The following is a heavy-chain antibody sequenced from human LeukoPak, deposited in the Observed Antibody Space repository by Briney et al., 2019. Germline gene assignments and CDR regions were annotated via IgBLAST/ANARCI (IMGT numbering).Heavy chain of an antibody. V-gene: IGHV3-7*01. J-gene: IGHJ4*02. D-gene: IGHD6-13*01. Sequence: GGSLRLSCAASGFTFSGDWMSWVRQAPGKGLEWVANVNQDEKFSVDSVWGRFTISRDNAKNSVYLQMNSLRAEDTAVYYCARRDSSSWYLDFWGQGTLVTVSS. CDR2: VNQDEK. CDR3: ARRDSSSWYLDF. CDR1: GFTFSGDW.